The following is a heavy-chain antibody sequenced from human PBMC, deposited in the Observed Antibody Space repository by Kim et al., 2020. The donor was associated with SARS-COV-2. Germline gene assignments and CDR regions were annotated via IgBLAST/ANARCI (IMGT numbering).Heavy chain of an antibody. CDR1: GGTFSSYA. V-gene: IGHV1-69*13. J-gene: IGHJ6*02. CDR3: ARGLRQYAISYYYYGMDV. Sequence: SVKVSCKASGGTFSSYAISWVRQAPGQGLEWMGGIIPIFGTANYAQKFQGRVTITADESTSTAYMELSSLRSEDTAVYYCARGLRQYAISYYYYGMDVWGQGTTVTVSS. D-gene: IGHD4-17*01. CDR2: IIPIFGTA.